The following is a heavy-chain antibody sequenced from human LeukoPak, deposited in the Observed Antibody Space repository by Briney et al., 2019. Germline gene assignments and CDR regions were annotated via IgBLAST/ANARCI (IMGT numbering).Heavy chain of an antibody. CDR3: ARHYGDYYYYGMDV. V-gene: IGHV1-69*13. D-gene: IGHD4-17*01. J-gene: IGHJ6*02. CDR1: GYTFTSYG. CDR2: IIPIFGTA. Sequence: SVKVSCKASGYTFTSYGISWVRQAPGQGLEWMGGIIPIFGTANYAQKFQGRATITADESTSTAYMELSSLRSEDTAVYYCARHYGDYYYYGMDVWGQGTTVTVSS.